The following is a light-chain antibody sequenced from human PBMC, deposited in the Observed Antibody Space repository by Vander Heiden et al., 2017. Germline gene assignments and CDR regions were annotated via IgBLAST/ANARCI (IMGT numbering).Light chain of an antibody. V-gene: IGKV3-20*01. Sequence: DIVLTQSPGTLSFSPGARATFSPRASPSVSSSHLAWYHQKPAQAPSPLTYRPCSLAPGGPAGFCGSGSGTDVTLPISRLQADDVAVYYCQQYGSSLFTFGPGTKVDIK. J-gene: IGKJ3*01. CDR2: RPC. CDR3: QQYGSSLFT. CDR1: PSVSSSH.